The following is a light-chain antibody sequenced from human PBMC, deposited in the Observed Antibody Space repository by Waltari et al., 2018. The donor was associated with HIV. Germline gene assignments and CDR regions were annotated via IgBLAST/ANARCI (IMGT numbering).Light chain of an antibody. V-gene: IGLV3-21*02. CDR2: DDR. CDR3: QVWGATNDWV. J-gene: IGLJ3*02. Sequence: SYVLTQPPSVSVAPNQTATVACIGENIGVRDVQGYRQRSGQAPEVFIHDDRDRAPGIPGGIIGSNSGDMATLTIASDEAGDEAVYYCQVWGATNDWVFGGGTKLTVL. CDR1: NIGVRD.